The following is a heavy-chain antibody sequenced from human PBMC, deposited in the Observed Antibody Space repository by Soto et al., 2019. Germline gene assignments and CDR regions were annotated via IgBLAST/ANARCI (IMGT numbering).Heavy chain of an antibody. V-gene: IGHV4-61*01. D-gene: IGHD6-19*01. J-gene: IGHJ4*02. CDR1: GGSVSSGRYY. CDR2: IYYSGRT. Sequence: QVQLQESGPGLVKPSETLSLTCTVSGGSVSSGRYYWSWSRQPPGKGLEWIGYIYYSGRTSYNSSLTSRVTISVDPSKNQFSLQLSSVTAADTAIYYCARSGAGSGWLGGQGTLVTVSS. CDR3: ARSGAGSGWL.